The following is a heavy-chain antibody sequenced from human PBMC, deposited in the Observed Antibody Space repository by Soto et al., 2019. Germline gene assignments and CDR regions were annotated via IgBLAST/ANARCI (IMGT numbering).Heavy chain of an antibody. J-gene: IGHJ5*02. CDR3: AAGDFWSGYHAGWFDP. Sequence: QVQLQQWGAGLLKPSETLSLTCAVYGGSFSGYYWSWIRQLPGKGLEWIGEINHSGSTNYNPSLKSRVTISVDTSKNQFSLKLSSVTAADTAVYYCAAGDFWSGYHAGWFDPWGQGTLVTVSS. D-gene: IGHD3-3*01. CDR2: INHSGST. V-gene: IGHV4-34*01. CDR1: GGSFSGYY.